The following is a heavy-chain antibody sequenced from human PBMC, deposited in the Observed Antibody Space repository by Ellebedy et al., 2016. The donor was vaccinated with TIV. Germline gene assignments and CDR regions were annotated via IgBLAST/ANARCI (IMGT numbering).Heavy chain of an antibody. CDR3: AKDKFTVNMYVLGGEHLQH. J-gene: IGHJ1*01. D-gene: IGHD4-17*01. CDR2: LSGSGDST. Sequence: GGSLRLXXAASGFSFSSYAMTWVRQAPGKGLEWVSALSGSGDSTYYADSVKGRFTISRDNSKNTLYLQMNSLRAEDTAVYYCAKDKFTVNMYVLGGEHLQHWGQGTLVIVSS. CDR1: GFSFSSYA. V-gene: IGHV3-23*01.